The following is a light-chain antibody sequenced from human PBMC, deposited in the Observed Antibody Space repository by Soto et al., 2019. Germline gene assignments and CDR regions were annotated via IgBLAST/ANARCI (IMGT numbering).Light chain of an antibody. J-gene: IGLJ1*01. Sequence: QSVLTQPPSVSGAPGRRVTISCTGSSSNIGAGHDVHWYQHLPVTAPKLLIYGNGNRPSGIPDRFSGSKSGTSASLAITGLQAEDDADYYCQSYDTSLSGSEVFGTGTKVTVL. CDR2: GNG. CDR3: QSYDTSLSGSEV. CDR1: SSNIGAGHD. V-gene: IGLV1-40*01.